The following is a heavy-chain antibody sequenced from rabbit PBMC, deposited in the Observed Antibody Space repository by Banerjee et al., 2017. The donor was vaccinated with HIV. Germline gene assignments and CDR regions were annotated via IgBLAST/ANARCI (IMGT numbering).Heavy chain of an antibody. CDR3: VRVVAGVYFNL. CDR1: GFSFSSNYY. D-gene: IGHD4-1*01. J-gene: IGHJ4*01. Sequence: QSLEESGGDLVKPGASLTLTCTASGFSFSSNYYMCWVRQAPGKGLEWIACIYAGSSGSTYYTSWAKGRFTISKTSSTTVTLQMTSLTDADTATYFCVRVVAGVYFNLWGPGTLVTVS. CDR2: IYAGSSGST. V-gene: IGHV1S40*01.